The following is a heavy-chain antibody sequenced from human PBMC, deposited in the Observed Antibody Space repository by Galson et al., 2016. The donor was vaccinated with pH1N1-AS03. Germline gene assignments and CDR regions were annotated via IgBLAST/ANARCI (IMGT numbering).Heavy chain of an antibody. V-gene: IGHV3-23*01. CDR3: ARGINYGRGWYSVDY. J-gene: IGHJ4*02. D-gene: IGHD6-19*01. CDR1: GFIFSNYA. Sequence: SLRLSCAASGFIFSNYAMTWVRQAPGKGLEWVSAISPTGPHYAVSVKGRFTISRDNSKNTVYLQMNSLRVGDTAFYFCARGINYGRGWYSVDYWGQGTLVTVSS. CDR2: ISPTGP.